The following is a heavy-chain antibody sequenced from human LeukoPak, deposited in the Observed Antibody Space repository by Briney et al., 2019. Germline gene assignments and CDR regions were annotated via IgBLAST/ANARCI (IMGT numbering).Heavy chain of an antibody. CDR2: ISPTGSTT. J-gene: IGHJ4*02. V-gene: IGHV3-74*01. CDR3: ANRGSSQPTYYFDY. D-gene: IGHD6-13*01. CDR1: GFSFSGHW. Sequence: GGSLRLSCTASGFSFSGHWMHWARQLPGKGLVWVSRISPTGSTTSYADSVKGRFTVSRDNAKNTLYLQMNSLRAEDTALYYCANRGSSQPTYYFDYWGQGTLVTVSS.